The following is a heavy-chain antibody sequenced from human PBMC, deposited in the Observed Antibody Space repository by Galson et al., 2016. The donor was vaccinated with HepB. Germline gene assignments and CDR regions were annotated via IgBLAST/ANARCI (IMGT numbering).Heavy chain of an antibody. J-gene: IGHJ6*02. V-gene: IGHV4-59*08. CDR3: ARHGGPFDLYYYAMGV. D-gene: IGHD3-9*01. Sequence: ETLSLTCTVSRGSMSHYFWSWIRQPPGKGLEWIGSIFSTGSASYNPSLKSRVTISLDTSKNQFSLRLTSVTAADTAVYYCARHGGPFDLYYYAMGVWGQGTTVSVAS. CDR2: IFSTGSA. CDR1: RGSMSHYF.